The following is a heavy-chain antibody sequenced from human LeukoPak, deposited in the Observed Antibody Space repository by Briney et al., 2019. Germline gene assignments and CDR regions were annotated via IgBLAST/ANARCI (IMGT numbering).Heavy chain of an antibody. D-gene: IGHD2/OR15-2a*01. V-gene: IGHV3-23*01. CDR1: GFTFSRYD. CDR2: ISGSGGST. J-gene: IGHJ4*02. Sequence: GGSLRLSCAASGFTFSRYDMSWVRQAPGKGLEWVSAISGSGGSTYYADSVKGRFTISRDNSKNTLYLQMNTLRPEDTAVYYCARPGLISEYFYFDYWGQGTLVTVSS. CDR3: ARPGLISEYFYFDY.